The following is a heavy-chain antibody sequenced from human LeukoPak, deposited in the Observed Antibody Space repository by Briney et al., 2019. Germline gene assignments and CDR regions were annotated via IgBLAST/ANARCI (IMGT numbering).Heavy chain of an antibody. CDR2: ITLDGGDS. CDR3: TTENWYVFEN. Sequence: GGSLRLSGAAPGFPFSAYWMAWVRQAPEKGLEWVATITLDGGDSYSVDSVRGRFTVSRDNAKNSLYLQMNGLRVEDTAVFYCTTENWYVFENWGQGSLVTVSS. J-gene: IGHJ4*02. CDR1: GFPFSAYW. V-gene: IGHV3-7*04. D-gene: IGHD1-1*01.